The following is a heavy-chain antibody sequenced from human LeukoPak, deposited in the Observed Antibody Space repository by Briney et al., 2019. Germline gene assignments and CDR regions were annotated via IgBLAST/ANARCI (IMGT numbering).Heavy chain of an antibody. CDR1: GLTFSSYS. D-gene: IGHD2-15*01. V-gene: IGHV3-7*01. CDR2: IKKTGSET. Sequence: GGSLRLSCAASGLTFSSYSMDWVRQAPGKGLEWVAYIKKTGSETYYVDSVKGRFTITRDNTRSSLFLQMYSLRAEDTAVYFCAREDGYCSGGNCYSYFDSWGQGTLVTVSS. CDR3: AREDGYCSGGNCYSYFDS. J-gene: IGHJ4*02.